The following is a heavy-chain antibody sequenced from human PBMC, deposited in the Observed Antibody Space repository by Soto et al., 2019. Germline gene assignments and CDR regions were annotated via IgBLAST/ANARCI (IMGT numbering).Heavy chain of an antibody. V-gene: IGHV4-30-4*01. CDR1: GGSISSGDYY. CDR3: ARYHFVGGLITWFDT. D-gene: IGHD3-16*01. J-gene: IGHJ5*02. CDR2: IYYSGST. Sequence: PSKTLSLTCTVSGGSISSGDYYWSWIRQPPGKGLEWIGYIYYSGSTYYNPSLKSRVTISVDTSKNQFSLKVSSVTAADTAVYYCARYHFVGGLITWFDTWGKGTLGTVSS.